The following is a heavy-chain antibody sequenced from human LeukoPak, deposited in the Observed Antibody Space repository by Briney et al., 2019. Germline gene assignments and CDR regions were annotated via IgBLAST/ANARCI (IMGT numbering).Heavy chain of an antibody. J-gene: IGHJ4*02. CDR2: ISISTTYI. Sequence: FXXYRMXWVRXXXGXXXXXVSSISISTTYIYYAYSLQGPFTIPRYNAKNSLYLQMDSLRAEDTAVYYCARDTAIAFDYCGQGTLVTVSS. CDR3: ARDTAIAFDY. V-gene: IGHV3-21*01. CDR1: FXXYR. D-gene: IGHD5-18*01.